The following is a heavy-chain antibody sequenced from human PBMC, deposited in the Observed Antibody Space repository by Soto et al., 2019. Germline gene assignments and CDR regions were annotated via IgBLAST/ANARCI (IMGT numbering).Heavy chain of an antibody. CDR2: IYWDDDK. Sequence: QITLNESGPTQVKPRQTLTLTCTFSGFSLTTSGVGVGWIRQSPGKAPEWLALIYWDDDKRYSPSLKSRLTITKDTSKNQVVLTMADLDPADKATYYCAHRVLRTVFGLVTTTAIYFDFWGQGTPFAVSS. D-gene: IGHD3-3*01. CDR1: GFSLTTSGVG. J-gene: IGHJ4*02. V-gene: IGHV2-5*02. CDR3: AHRVLRTVFGLVTTTAIYFDF.